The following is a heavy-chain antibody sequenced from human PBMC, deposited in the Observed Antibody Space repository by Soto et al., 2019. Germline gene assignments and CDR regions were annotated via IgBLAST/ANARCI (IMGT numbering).Heavy chain of an antibody. D-gene: IGHD2-21*02. Sequence: QVQVVQSRAEVKKPGASVKVSCKASGYTFTEYDINWVRQASGQGLEYMGWMSPESGNTGYAPQFQGRVTMTRNPSISTAYMELSSLRSEDTAVYYCEVTTGYWGQGTKVTVSS. CDR2: MSPESGNT. V-gene: IGHV1-8*01. J-gene: IGHJ4*02. CDR3: EVTTGY. CDR1: GYTFTEYD.